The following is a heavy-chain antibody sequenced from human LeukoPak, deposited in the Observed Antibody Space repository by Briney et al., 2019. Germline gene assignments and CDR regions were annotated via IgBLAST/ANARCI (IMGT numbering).Heavy chain of an antibody. CDR1: GFTFSSYA. J-gene: IGHJ5*02. CDR3: ASRPPNIVVVPAANQIAP. V-gene: IGHV3-23*01. D-gene: IGHD2-2*01. CDR2: ISGIGGST. Sequence: GGSLRLSCAASGFTFSSYAMSWVRQAPGKGLEWVSAISGIGGSTYYADSVKGRFTISRDNSKNTLYLQMNSLRAEDTAVYYCASRPPNIVVVPAANQIAPWGQGTLVTVSS.